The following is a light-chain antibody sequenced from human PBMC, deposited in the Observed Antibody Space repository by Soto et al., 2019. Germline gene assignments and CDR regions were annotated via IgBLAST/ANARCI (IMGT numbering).Light chain of an antibody. V-gene: IGLV2-14*01. CDR3: SSYTTTSTLII. CDR1: SSDFASYNF. Sequence: QSALTQPASVSGSPGQSITISCAGTSSDFASYNFVSWYQHDPGKAPKLIIYEVSNRPSGVSNRFSGSKSGNTASLTISGLQAEDEADYYCSSYTTTSTLIIFGGGTKVTVL. J-gene: IGLJ2*01. CDR2: EVS.